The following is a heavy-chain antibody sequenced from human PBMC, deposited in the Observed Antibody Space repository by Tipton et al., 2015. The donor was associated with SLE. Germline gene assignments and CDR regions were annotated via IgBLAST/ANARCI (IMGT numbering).Heavy chain of an antibody. CDR3: AGWVGYCSGGSCFY. V-gene: IGHV3-30*04. Sequence: SLRLSCAASGFTFSTYVMHWVRQAPGKGLEWVAFISYDGSNKYYADSVKGRFTISRDNSKNTPYLQMNSLRAEDTAVYYCAGWVGYCSGGSCFYWGQGTLVTVSS. D-gene: IGHD2-15*01. CDR1: GFTFSTYV. J-gene: IGHJ4*02. CDR2: ISYDGSNK.